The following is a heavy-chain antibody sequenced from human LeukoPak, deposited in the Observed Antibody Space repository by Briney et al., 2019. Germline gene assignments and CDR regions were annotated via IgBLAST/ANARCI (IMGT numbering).Heavy chain of an antibody. CDR1: GYTFTDYY. D-gene: IGHD5-24*01. V-gene: IGHV1-2*02. Sequence: EASVKVSCKASGYTFTDYYIHWLRQAPGQGLASMGWINRNSGGTKSPQKFQGRVTMTRDTSISTVYMELSSLRSDDTAVYYCAGTCARDGYNGPCYWGQGTLVTVSS. CDR2: INRNSGGT. CDR3: AGTCARDGYNGPCY. J-gene: IGHJ4*02.